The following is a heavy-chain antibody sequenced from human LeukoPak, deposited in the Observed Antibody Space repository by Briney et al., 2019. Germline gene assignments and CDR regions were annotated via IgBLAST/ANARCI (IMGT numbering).Heavy chain of an antibody. CDR1: GYTFTSYD. Sequence: GASVKVSCKASGYTFTSYDINWVRQATGQGLEWMGWMNPNSGNTGYAQKFQGRVTMTRNTSISTAYMELSSLRPEDTAVYYCARGNDIAGVYYYYGIDVWGQGTTVTVSS. D-gene: IGHD3-9*01. CDR3: ARGNDIAGVYYYYGIDV. CDR2: MNPNSGNT. V-gene: IGHV1-8*01. J-gene: IGHJ6*02.